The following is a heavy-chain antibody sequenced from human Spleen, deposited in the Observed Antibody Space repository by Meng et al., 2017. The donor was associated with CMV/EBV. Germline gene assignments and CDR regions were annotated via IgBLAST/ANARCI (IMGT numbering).Heavy chain of an antibody. D-gene: IGHD3-3*01. CDR2: ISGSGGST. CDR1: GFTFSSYA. Sequence: LSLTCAASGFTFSSYAMSWVRQAPGKGLEWVSTISGSGGSTYYADSVKGRFTISRDNSKNTLYLQMNSLKTEDTAVYYCTRHYDFWSGNYQYFDYWGQGTLVTVSS. J-gene: IGHJ4*02. CDR3: TRHYDFWSGNYQYFDY. V-gene: IGHV3-23*01.